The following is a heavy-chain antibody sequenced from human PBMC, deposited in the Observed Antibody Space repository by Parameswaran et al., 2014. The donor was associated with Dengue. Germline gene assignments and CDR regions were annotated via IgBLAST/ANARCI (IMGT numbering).Heavy chain of an antibody. D-gene: IGHD1-26*01. J-gene: IGHJ4*02. CDR3: ARIRVGATTVFDY. CDR2: IFSNDEK. V-gene: IGHV2-26*01. Sequence: RWIRQPPGKALEWLAHIFSNDEKSYSTSLKSRLTISKDTSKSQVVLTMTNMDPVDTATYYCARIRVGATTVFDYWGQGTLVTVSS.